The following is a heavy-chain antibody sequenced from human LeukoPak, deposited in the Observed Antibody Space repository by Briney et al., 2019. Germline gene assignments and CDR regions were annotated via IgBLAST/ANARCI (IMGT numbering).Heavy chain of an antibody. D-gene: IGHD6-13*01. CDR2: ISGSGGST. V-gene: IGHV3-23*01. CDR1: GFTFSSYA. CDR3: ARAGYSSSWYISY. Sequence: GGSLRLSCAASGFTFSSYAMSWVRQAPGKGLEWVSAISGSGGSTYYADSVKGRFTISRDNAKNSLYLQMNSLRAEDTAVYYCARAGYSSSWYISYWGQGTLVTVSS. J-gene: IGHJ4*02.